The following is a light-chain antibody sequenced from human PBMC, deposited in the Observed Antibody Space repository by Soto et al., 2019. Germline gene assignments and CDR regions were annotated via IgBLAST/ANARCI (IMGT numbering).Light chain of an antibody. Sequence: AIRMTPSPSSFSASTGDRVTITCRASQGISSYLAWYQQKPGKAPKLLVYAASTLQYGVPSRFSGSGSGTDFTLTISCLQSEDFATYFCQQYYTYPQTFGQGTKVDIK. CDR3: QQYYTYPQT. CDR1: QGISSY. J-gene: IGKJ2*01. CDR2: AAS. V-gene: IGKV1-8*01.